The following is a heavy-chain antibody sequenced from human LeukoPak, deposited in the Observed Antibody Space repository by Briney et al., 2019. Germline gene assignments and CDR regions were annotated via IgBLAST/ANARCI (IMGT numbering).Heavy chain of an antibody. D-gene: IGHD1-1*01. CDR2: INNDGTAT. J-gene: IGHJ4*02. CDR3: AREILEPGKTHEY. V-gene: IGHV3-74*01. Sequence: GGSLRLSCAASAFTFSAYWMHWVRQVPGKGLGWVSRINNDGTATFFADSVKGRFTISRDNAKNTLYLQMDSLRAEHTAMYYCAREILEPGKTHEYWGQGTLVTVSS. CDR1: AFTFSAYW.